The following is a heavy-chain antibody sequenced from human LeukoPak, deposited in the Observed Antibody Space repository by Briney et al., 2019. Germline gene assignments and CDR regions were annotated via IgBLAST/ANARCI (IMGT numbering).Heavy chain of an antibody. CDR1: GFTFSSYA. V-gene: IGHV3-23*01. J-gene: IGHJ6*04. CDR2: ISGSGGST. D-gene: IGHD6-13*01. Sequence: GGSLRLSCAASGFTFSSYAMSWVRQAPGKGLEWVSAISGSGGSTYYADSVKGRFTISRDNSKNTLYLQMNSLRAEDTALYYCAKGAAAGLYYYGMDVWGKGTTVTVSS. CDR3: AKGAAAGLYYYGMDV.